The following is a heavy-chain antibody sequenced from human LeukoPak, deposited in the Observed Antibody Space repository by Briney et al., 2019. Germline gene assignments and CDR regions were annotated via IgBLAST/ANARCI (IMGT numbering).Heavy chain of an antibody. D-gene: IGHD2-8*01. Sequence: GGSLRLSCVVSGFTFSTNGMSWVRQAPGKGLEWVSGLSGSGSSVYYADSVRGRITISRDNSRNTLYLQLDSLRADDTAVYYCAKGLNWFDPWGQGTPVIVSS. V-gene: IGHV3-23*01. CDR3: AKGLNWFDP. J-gene: IGHJ5*02. CDR1: GFTFSTNG. CDR2: LSGSGSSV.